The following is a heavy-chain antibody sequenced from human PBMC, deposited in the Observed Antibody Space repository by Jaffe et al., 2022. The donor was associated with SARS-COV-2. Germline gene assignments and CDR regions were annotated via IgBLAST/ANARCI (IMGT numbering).Heavy chain of an antibody. J-gene: IGHJ4*02. CDR3: AHRPHYGLFDY. V-gene: IGHV2-5*02. CDR2: IYWDGDK. D-gene: IGHD4-17*01. CDR1: GFSLSTNGVG. Sequence: QITLKESGPTLVKPTQTLTLTCTFSGFSLSTNGVGVGWIRQPPGKALDWLALIYWDGDKRYSPSLKSRLTITKDTSKNQVVLTMTNMDPVDTATYYCAHRPHYGLFDYWGQGTLVTVSS.